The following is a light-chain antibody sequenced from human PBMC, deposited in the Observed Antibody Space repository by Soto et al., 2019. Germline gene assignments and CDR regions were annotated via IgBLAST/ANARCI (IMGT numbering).Light chain of an antibody. CDR2: SYN. CDR1: SSNIGSNT. CDR3: AAWDDSLNGVV. J-gene: IGLJ2*01. Sequence: QSVLTQPPSASGTPGQRVTISCSGSSSNIGSNTVIWYQQLPGTAPKLLIYSYNQRPSGVPDRFSGSKSGTSASLAISGLQSEYEADYYCAAWDDSLNGVVFGGGTKVTVL. V-gene: IGLV1-44*01.